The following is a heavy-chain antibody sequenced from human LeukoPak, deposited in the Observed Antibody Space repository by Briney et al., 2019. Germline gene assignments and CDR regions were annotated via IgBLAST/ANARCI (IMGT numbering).Heavy chain of an antibody. CDR1: GFTFSGSA. CDR3: TRSGIAATYYYYYGMDV. Sequence: GGSLKLSCAASGFTFSGSAMHWVRQASGKGLEWVGRIRSKANSYATAYAASVKGRFTISRDDSKNTAYPQMNSLKTEDTAVYYCTRSGIAATYYYYYGMDVWGQGTTVTVSS. CDR2: IRSKANSYAT. D-gene: IGHD6-13*01. J-gene: IGHJ6*02. V-gene: IGHV3-73*01.